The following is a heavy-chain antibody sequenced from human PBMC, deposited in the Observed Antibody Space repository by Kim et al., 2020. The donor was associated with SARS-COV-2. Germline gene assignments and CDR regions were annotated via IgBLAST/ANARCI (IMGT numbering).Heavy chain of an antibody. Sequence: STSYEQKFQGRVTMTRDTSTSTVYMELSSLRSEDTAVYYCARAGELGIDYWGQGTLVTVSS. CDR3: ARAGELGIDY. J-gene: IGHJ4*02. V-gene: IGHV1-46*01. D-gene: IGHD7-27*01. CDR2: ST.